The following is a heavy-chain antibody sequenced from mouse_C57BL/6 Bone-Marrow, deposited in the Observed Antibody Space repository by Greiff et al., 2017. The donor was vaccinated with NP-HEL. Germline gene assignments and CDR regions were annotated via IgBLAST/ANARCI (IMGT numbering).Heavy chain of an antibody. Sequence: EVKLQESGPGLVKPSQSLSLPCSVTGYSITSGYYWNWIRQFPGTTLEWTGYISYDGSNNYNPSLNTRISITRDTSKNQFFLKLNSVTTEDTATYYCAREYYGSPYYYAMDYWGQGTSVTVAS. V-gene: IGHV3-6*01. CDR3: AREYYGSPYYYAMDY. J-gene: IGHJ4*01. CDR2: ISYDGSN. CDR1: GYSITSGYY. D-gene: IGHD1-1*01.